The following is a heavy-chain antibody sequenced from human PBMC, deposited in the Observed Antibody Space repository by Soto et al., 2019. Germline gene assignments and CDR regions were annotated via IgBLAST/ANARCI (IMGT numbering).Heavy chain of an antibody. CDR1: GGSITNSNW. V-gene: IGHV4-4*02. Sequence: QVQLQESGPRLVKPSGTLSLTCTVSGGSITNSNWWSWVRLPPAKGLEWIGDICHAGSTTYNPSPERRVTMSVDTSNNPFALTLTSVTAADTAVYFCARGPPIVGNTTPLDSWGQGTLVTVS. CDR3: ARGPPIVGNTTPLDS. CDR2: ICHAGST. D-gene: IGHD1-26*01. J-gene: IGHJ4*02.